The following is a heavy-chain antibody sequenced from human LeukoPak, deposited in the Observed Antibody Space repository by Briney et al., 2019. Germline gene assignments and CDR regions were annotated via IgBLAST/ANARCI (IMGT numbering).Heavy chain of an antibody. CDR2: LYSGGGT. Sequence: GGPLRLSCAVSGFTVSSNSMSGVRQAPGKVLEWVSILYSGGGTEYADSVKGRFTISRDNCKNTLYLGMTSLRVEDTAVYYCAREYCSGGSCYRRQYYFDYWGQGTLVTVSS. V-gene: IGHV3-53*01. CDR1: GFTVSSNS. J-gene: IGHJ4*02. CDR3: AREYCSGGSCYRRQYYFDY. D-gene: IGHD2-15*01.